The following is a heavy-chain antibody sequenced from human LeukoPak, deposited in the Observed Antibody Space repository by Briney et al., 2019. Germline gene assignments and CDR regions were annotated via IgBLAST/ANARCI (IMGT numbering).Heavy chain of an antibody. CDR2: INHSGST. V-gene: IGHV4-34*01. CDR1: GGSFSGYY. Sequence: SETLSLTCAVYGGSFSGYYWSWIRQPPGKGLEWIGEINHSGSTNYNPSLKSRVTISVDTSKNQFSLKLSSVTAADTAVYYCARGRTHDYWGQGTMVTVSS. CDR3: ARGRTHDY. J-gene: IGHJ4*02.